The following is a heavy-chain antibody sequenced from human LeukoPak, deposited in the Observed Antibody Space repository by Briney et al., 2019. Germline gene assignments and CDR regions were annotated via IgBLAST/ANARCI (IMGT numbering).Heavy chain of an antibody. V-gene: IGHV4-59*02. CDR3: ARELTVTEGFYYYFYCMDV. Sequence: PSETLSLTCSVSGGLVTSYVMAWIRQAPGKGLEWIGHVSYTGTTNYNPSLKGRVTISVDSSKNQFSLKLNSVTAADTAIYYCARELTVTEGFYYYFYCMDVWGKGTTVTVSS. CDR1: GGLVTSYV. D-gene: IGHD4-11*01. J-gene: IGHJ6*03. CDR2: VSYTGTT.